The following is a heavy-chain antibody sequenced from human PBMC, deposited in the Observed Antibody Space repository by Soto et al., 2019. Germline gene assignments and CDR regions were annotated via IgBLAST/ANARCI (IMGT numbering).Heavy chain of an antibody. CDR3: ARVYRISTSCYYYYYGMDV. V-gene: IGHV1-69*13. CDR2: IIPIFGTA. CDR1: GGTFSSYA. J-gene: IGHJ6*02. Sequence: SVKVSCKASGGTFSSYAISWVRQAPGQGLEWMGGIIPIFGTANYAQKFQGRVTITADESTSTAYMELSSLRSEDTAVYYCARVYRISTSCYYYYYGMDVWGQGTTVTSP. D-gene: IGHD2-2*01.